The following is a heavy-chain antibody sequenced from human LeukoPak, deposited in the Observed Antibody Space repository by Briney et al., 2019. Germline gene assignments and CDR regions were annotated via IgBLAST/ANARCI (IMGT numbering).Heavy chain of an antibody. J-gene: IGHJ4*02. CDR2: ISSDGSST. CDR3: ARAREYSYGPHYFDY. V-gene: IGHV3-74*01. Sequence: GGSLRLSCAASGSTFSSYWMNWVRQAPGRGLVWVSRISSDGSSTSYADSVEGRFTISRDNAKNTLYLQMNNLRAEDTAVYYCARAREYSYGPHYFDYWGQGTLVTVSS. CDR1: GSTFSSYW. D-gene: IGHD5-18*01.